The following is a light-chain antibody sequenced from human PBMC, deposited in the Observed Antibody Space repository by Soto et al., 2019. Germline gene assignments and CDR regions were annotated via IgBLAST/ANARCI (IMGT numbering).Light chain of an antibody. CDR2: KAS. J-gene: IGKJ1*01. Sequence: DIQMTQSPSTLSAFVVDRVTITFRASQTISSWLAWYQQKPGKAPKLLIYKASTLKSGVPSRFSGSGSGTEFTLTISSLQPDDFATYYCQQYNSYCTFGQGTKVDIK. V-gene: IGKV1-5*03. CDR3: QQYNSYCT. CDR1: QTISSW.